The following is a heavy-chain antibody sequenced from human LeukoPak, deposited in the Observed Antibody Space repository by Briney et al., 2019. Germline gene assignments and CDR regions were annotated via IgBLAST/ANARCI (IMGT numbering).Heavy chain of an antibody. CDR3: ARDHSAYCGGDCYSWYFDY. Sequence: SVKVSCKASGGTFSSYAISWVRQAPGQGLEWMGGIIPTFGTANYAQKFQGRVTITADESTSTAYMELSSLRSEDTAVYYCARDHSAYCGGDCYSWYFDYWGQGTLVTVSS. CDR1: GGTFSSYA. V-gene: IGHV1-69*13. J-gene: IGHJ4*02. CDR2: IIPTFGTA. D-gene: IGHD2-21*02.